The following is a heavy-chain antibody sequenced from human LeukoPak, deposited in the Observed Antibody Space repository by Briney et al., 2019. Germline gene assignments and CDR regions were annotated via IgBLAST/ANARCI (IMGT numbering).Heavy chain of an antibody. CDR2: INHSGST. CDR1: GGSFSAYS. J-gene: IGHJ4*02. V-gene: IGHV4-34*01. Sequence: SETLSLTCAVYGGSFSAYSWSWIRQPPGKGLEWIGEINHSGSTNYNPSLKSRVTISVDTSKNQFSLKLSSVTAADTAVYYCARAPRGYFDYWGQGTLVTVSS. CDR3: ARAPRGYFDY.